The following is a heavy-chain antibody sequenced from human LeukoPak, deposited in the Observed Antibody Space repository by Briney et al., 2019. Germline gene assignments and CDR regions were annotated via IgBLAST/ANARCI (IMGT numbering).Heavy chain of an antibody. J-gene: IGHJ1*01. CDR3: ARDGVGYYDSSGYYYFQH. D-gene: IGHD3-22*01. CDR1: GFTFSSYW. V-gene: IGHV3-7*05. Sequence: GGSLRLSCAASGFTFSSYWMSWVRQGPGKELEWVANINTDGSEKHYVDSVKGRFTISRDNAKNSLYLQMNSLRAEDTAVYYCARDGVGYYDSSGYYYFQHWGQGTLVTVSS. CDR2: INTDGSEK.